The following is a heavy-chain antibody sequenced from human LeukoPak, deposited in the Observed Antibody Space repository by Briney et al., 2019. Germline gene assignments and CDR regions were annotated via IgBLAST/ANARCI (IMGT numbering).Heavy chain of an antibody. CDR3: AKIKGPSLSTCYMDV. J-gene: IGHJ6*03. Sequence: GGSVRLSCEASGFSFRASSVNWVRQAPGKGLEWLAYIANDDDTTFYADSVTGRFTLSKDKADNLAYLQMNSLRDDDTAVYYCAKIKGPSLSTCYMDVWGSGTTVTVSS. V-gene: IGHV3-48*02. CDR2: IANDDDTT. D-gene: IGHD2/OR15-2a*01. CDR1: GFSFRASS.